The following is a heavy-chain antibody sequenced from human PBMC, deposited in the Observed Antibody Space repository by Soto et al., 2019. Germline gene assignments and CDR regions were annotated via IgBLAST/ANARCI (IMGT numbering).Heavy chain of an antibody. CDR1: GYSFTRHD. V-gene: IGHV1-8*01. CDR3: ARGAYNDYSHWVDH. J-gene: IGHJ5*02. Sequence: QVQLVQSGAEVRKPGASVRVSCKATGYSFTRHDINWLRQAAGQALEWMGWMNPNSGNAVYAQKFQGRVTMTKNTSMTTAYTEVTSLKSEDTAVYFCARGAYNDYSHWVDHWGQGNLVTVSS. CDR2: MNPNSGNA. D-gene: IGHD4-4*01.